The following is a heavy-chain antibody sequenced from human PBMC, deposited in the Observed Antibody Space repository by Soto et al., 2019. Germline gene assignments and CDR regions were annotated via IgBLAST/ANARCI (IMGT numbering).Heavy chain of an antibody. Sequence: SETLSLTCTVSGGSISSGGYYWSWIRQHPGKGLEWIGYIYYSGSTYYNPSLKSRLTISVDTSKNQVSLNLSSVTAADTAVYYCARGFYDFWSGYGNWFDPWGQGTLVTVSS. CDR3: ARGFYDFWSGYGNWFDP. CDR2: IYYSGST. J-gene: IGHJ5*02. D-gene: IGHD3-3*01. V-gene: IGHV4-31*03. CDR1: GGSISSGGYY.